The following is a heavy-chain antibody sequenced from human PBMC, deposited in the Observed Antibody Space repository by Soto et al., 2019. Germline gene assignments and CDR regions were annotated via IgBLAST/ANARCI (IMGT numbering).Heavy chain of an antibody. V-gene: IGHV1-69*13. CDR3: ALESYYDSNHAFDI. CDR1: GGTFSSYA. Sequence: VASVKVSCKASGGTFSSYAISWVRQAPGQGLEWMGGIIPIFGTANYAQKFQGRVTITADESTSTAYMELSSLRSEDTAVYYCALESYYDSNHAFDIWAQGTMVT. CDR2: IIPIFGTA. J-gene: IGHJ3*02. D-gene: IGHD3-22*01.